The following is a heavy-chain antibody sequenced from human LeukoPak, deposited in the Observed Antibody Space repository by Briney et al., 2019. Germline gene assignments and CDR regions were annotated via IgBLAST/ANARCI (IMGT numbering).Heavy chain of an antibody. CDR2: MNPISGDT. D-gene: IGHD6-19*01. CDR3: ARASSGWFYYYYYMDV. J-gene: IGHJ6*03. CDR1: GYTFTSYD. V-gene: IGHV1-8*01. Sequence: ASVKVSCKASGYTFTSYDVNWVRQATGQGLEWMGLMNPISGDTGYALKFQGRVTMSRNTSISTAYMELGSLRSEDTAVYYCARASSGWFYYYYYMDVWGKGTTVTVSS.